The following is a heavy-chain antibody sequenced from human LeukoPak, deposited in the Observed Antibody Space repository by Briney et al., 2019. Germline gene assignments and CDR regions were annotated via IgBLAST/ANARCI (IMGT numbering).Heavy chain of an antibody. J-gene: IGHJ4*02. D-gene: IGHD6-19*01. Sequence: SETLSLTCTVSGGSIRSSSYYWGWIRQPPGKGLEWIGSIYYGGSTYYNPSLKSRVTLSIDTSKNQFSLKLSSVTAADTAVYYCARQVVAVAGTGYFDYWGQGTLVTVSS. CDR2: IYYGGST. V-gene: IGHV4-39*01. CDR1: GGSIRSSSYY. CDR3: ARQVVAVAGTGYFDY.